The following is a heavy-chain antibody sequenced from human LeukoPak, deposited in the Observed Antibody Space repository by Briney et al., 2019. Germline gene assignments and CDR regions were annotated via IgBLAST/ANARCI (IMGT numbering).Heavy chain of an antibody. CDR3: ARDRTFDRTFDY. V-gene: IGHV4-61*09. D-gene: IGHD3-22*01. CDR1: GGSINSGTLS. Sequence: PSETLSLACTVSGGSINSGTLSWSWIRQPAGKGLEWIGHIYSSGSTNYNPSLKSRVTMSVDMSKNQFPLNLRSVTAADTAVYYCARDRTFDRTFDYWGQGTLVTVSS. CDR2: IYSSGST. J-gene: IGHJ4*02.